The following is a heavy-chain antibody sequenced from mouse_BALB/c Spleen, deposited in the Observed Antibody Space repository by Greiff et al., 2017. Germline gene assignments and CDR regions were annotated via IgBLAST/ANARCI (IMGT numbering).Heavy chain of an antibody. J-gene: IGHJ4*01. CDR3: ARSYYGYDYAMDY. D-gene: IGHD2-9*01. Sequence: EVKLVESGGGLVQPGGSRKLSCAASGFTFSSFGMHWVRQAPEKGLEWVAYISSGSSTIYYADTVKGRFTISRDNPKNTLFLQMTSLRSEDTAMYYCARSYYGYDYAMDYWGQGTSVTVSS. CDR2: ISSGSSTI. V-gene: IGHV5-17*02. CDR1: GFTFSSFG.